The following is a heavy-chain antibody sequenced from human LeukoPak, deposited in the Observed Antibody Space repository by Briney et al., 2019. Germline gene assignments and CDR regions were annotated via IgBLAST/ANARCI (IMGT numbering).Heavy chain of an antibody. V-gene: IGHV1-18*01. CDR1: GYTFTSYG. D-gene: IGHD2-2*01. CDR3: ARAKGFIVVVPHNWFDP. CDR2: ISAYNGNT. Sequence: ASVKVSCKASGYTFTSYGISWVRQAPGQGLEWMGWISAYNGNTNYAQKLQGRVTMTTDTSTSTAYMELRSLRSDDTAVYYCARAKGFIVVVPHNWFDPWGQGTLVTVSS. J-gene: IGHJ5*02.